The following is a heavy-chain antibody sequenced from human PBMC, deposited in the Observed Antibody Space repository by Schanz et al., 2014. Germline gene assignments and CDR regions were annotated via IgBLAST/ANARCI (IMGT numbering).Heavy chain of an antibody. D-gene: IGHD6-6*01. CDR2: ISWNSGTA. CDR3: ATSYSSSSYFYVMDV. V-gene: IGHV3-9*01. J-gene: IGHJ6*02. CDR1: GFTFDDYA. Sequence: VQLVESGGGLVQPGRSLRLSCAASGFTFDDYAMHWVRQAPGKGLEYVSGISWNSGTAVYADSVKGRFTISRDNAKNSLFLQMNSLRAEDTAIYYCATSYSSSSYFYVMDVWGRGTTVTVSS.